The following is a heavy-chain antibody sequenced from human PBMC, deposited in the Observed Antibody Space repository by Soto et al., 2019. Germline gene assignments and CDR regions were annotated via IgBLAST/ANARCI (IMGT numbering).Heavy chain of an antibody. J-gene: IGHJ4*02. CDR3: ARDSVSYRNFDY. Sequence: QVQLQESGPGLVKPSQTLSLTCTVSGGSISSGGYYWSWIRQHPGKGLELIGYIHYSGSTYYNPSLKSRVTISVDTSKNQFALKLSSVTAADTAVYYCARDSVSYRNFDYWGRGTLVTVSS. V-gene: IGHV4-31*03. D-gene: IGHD3-10*01. CDR2: IHYSGST. CDR1: GGSISSGGYY.